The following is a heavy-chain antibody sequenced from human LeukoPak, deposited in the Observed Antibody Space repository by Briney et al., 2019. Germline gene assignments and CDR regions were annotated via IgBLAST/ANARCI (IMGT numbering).Heavy chain of an antibody. CDR3: TRGAGWLIDY. J-gene: IGHJ4*02. Sequence: SETLSLTCTVSDDSISDYYRGWIRQPPGKGLEWIGYFYNSGRSTYNPSLKSRVTIPADTSKNHFSLKLNSVTTADTAVYYCTRGAGWLIDYWGQGILVTVSS. CDR1: DDSISDYY. CDR2: FYNSGRS. V-gene: IGHV4-59*01. D-gene: IGHD3-16*01.